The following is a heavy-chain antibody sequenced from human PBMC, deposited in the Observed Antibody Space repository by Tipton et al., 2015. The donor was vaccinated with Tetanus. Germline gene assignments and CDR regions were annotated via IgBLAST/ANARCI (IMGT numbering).Heavy chain of an antibody. D-gene: IGHD3-22*01. Sequence: TLSLTCTVSGGSISSDAHYWSWIRQAPGKGLEWLGYISPSGTTNYNPSLLSRVTLSLDTARGQFSLKLTSVTAADAAVYFCARDRRDFAYDSRGFYSPLYYFDNWGQGLRVTVSS. J-gene: IGHJ4*02. CDR2: ISPSGTT. CDR1: GGSISSDAHY. CDR3: ARDRRDFAYDSRGFYSPLYYFDN. V-gene: IGHV4-30-4*01.